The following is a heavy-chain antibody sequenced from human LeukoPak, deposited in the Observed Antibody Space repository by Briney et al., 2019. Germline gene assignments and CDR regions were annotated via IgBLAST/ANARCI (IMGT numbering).Heavy chain of an antibody. V-gene: IGHV3-23*01. J-gene: IGHJ6*02. CDR2: ISGSGGST. CDR1: GGSISSSSHY. Sequence: ETLSLTCTVSGGSISSSSHYWSWVRQAPGKGLEWVSAISGSGGSTYYADSVKGRFTISRDNSKNTLYLQMNSLRAEDTAVYYCAKGVSDGMDVWGQGTTVTVSS. CDR3: AKGVSDGMDV.